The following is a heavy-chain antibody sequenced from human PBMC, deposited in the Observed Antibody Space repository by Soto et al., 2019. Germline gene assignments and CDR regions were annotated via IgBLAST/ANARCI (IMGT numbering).Heavy chain of an antibody. J-gene: IGHJ6*02. V-gene: IGHV1-46*01. Sequence: VKVSCKASGYTFTSYSMHWVRQAPGQGLEWMGIINPSSGRTSYAQNFQGRVTMTSDTSTSIVYMEMSSLKSEDTAVYYCARDHNFGFILYAMDVWGQGTTVTVSS. CDR3: ARDHNFGFILYAMDV. CDR1: GYTFTSYS. D-gene: IGHD2-15*01. CDR2: INPSSGRT.